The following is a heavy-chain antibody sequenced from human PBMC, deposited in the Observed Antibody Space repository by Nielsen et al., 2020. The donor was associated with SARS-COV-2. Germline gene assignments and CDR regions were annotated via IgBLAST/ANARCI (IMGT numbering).Heavy chain of an antibody. Sequence: SVKVSCKASGGTFSSYAISWVRQAPGQGLEWMGGIIPIFGTANFAQKFQGRVTITADESTSTAYMELSSLRSEDTAVYYCARAMVRGVPSDFDYWGQGTLVTVSS. V-gene: IGHV1-69*13. CDR3: ARAMVRGVPSDFDY. D-gene: IGHD3-10*01. CDR2: IIPIFGTA. CDR1: GGTFSSYA. J-gene: IGHJ4*02.